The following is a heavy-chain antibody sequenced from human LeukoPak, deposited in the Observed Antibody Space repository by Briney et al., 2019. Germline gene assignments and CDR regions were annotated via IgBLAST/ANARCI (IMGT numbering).Heavy chain of an antibody. J-gene: IGHJ4*02. CDR1: GYTFTDYY. CDR3: AREWSYCSSTSCYDDY. V-gene: IGHV7-4-1*02. D-gene: IGHD2-2*01. CDR2: INTNTGNP. Sequence: GASVKVSCKASGYTFTDYYMHWVRQAPGQGLEWMGWINTNTGNPTYAQGFTGRFVFSLDTSVSTAYLQISSLKAEDTAVYYCAREWSYCSSTSCYDDYWGQGTLVTVSS.